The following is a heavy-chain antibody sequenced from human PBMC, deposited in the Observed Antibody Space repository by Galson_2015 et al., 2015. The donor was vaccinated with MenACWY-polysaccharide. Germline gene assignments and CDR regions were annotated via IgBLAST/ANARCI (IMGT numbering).Heavy chain of an antibody. V-gene: IGHV3-23*01. CDR2: ISGSGTNL. J-gene: IGHJ4*02. Sequence: SLRLSCAVSGFSISSYAANWVRQAPGTGLEWVAVISGSGTNLQYADSVKGRFTISRDTSKSTLYLQMNSLRAEDTAKYYCAKASQWGAAAVGSFDHWGQGTLVTVSS. CDR3: AKASQWGAAAVGSFDH. CDR1: GFSISSYA. D-gene: IGHD6-13*01.